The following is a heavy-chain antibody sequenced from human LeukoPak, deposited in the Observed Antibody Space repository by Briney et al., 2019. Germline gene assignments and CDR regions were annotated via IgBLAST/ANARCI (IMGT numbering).Heavy chain of an antibody. CDR3: TRRSDRQGVTTSFDY. V-gene: IGHV4-39*01. Sequence: PSETLSLTCTVSGGSISSSGYYWGWLRQPPGQGLEWIGTIYYSGSTYYNPSLKSRVTISVDTSKNQVSLKLSSVTATDTAVYYCTRRSDRQGVTTSFDYWGQGTLVTVSS. J-gene: IGHJ4*02. D-gene: IGHD1-26*01. CDR1: GGSISSSGYY. CDR2: IYYSGST.